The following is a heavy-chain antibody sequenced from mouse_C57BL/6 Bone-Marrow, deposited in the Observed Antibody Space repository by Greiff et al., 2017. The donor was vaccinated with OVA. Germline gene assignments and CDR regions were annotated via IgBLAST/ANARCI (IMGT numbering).Heavy chain of an antibody. V-gene: IGHV1-59*01. D-gene: IGHD1-1*01. J-gene: IGHJ2*01. CDR3: ARYYYGSR. CDR2: IDPSDSYT. Sequence: VQLQQPGAELVRPGTSVKLSCKASGYTFTSYWMHWVKQRPGQGLEWIGVIDPSDSYTSYNQKFKGKATLTVDTSSSTAYMQLSSLTSEDSAVYYCARYYYGSRWGQGTTLTVSS. CDR1: GYTFTSYW.